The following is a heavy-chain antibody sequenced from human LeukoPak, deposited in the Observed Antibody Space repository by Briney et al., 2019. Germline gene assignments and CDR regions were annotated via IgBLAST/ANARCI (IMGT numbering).Heavy chain of an antibody. D-gene: IGHD5-12*01. V-gene: IGHV1-18*01. Sequence: ASVKVSSKASGYTFTSYGISWVRQAPGQGLEWMGWISAYNGNTNYAQKLQGRVTMTTDTSTSTAYMELRSLRSDDTAVYYCARERWYSGYDYHFDYWGQGTLVTVSS. J-gene: IGHJ4*02. CDR3: ARERWYSGYDYHFDY. CDR1: GYTFTSYG. CDR2: ISAYNGNT.